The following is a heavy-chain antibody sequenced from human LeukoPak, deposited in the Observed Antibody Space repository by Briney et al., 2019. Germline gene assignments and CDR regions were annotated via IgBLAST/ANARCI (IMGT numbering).Heavy chain of an antibody. D-gene: IGHD2-15*01. J-gene: IGHJ4*02. CDR2: IYPGDSDT. CDR1: GYSFTSYW. V-gene: IGHV5-51*01. CDR3: ARHDSSGGSCYSCGVDY. Sequence: GESLKISCKGSGYSFTSYWIGWVRQMPGKGLEWMGIIYPGDSDTRYSPSFQGQVTISADKSISTAYLQWSSLKASDTALYYCARHDSSGGSCYSCGVDYWGQGTLVTVSS.